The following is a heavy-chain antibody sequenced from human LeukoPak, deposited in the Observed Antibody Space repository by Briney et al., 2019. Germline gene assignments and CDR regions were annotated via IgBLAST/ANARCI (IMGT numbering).Heavy chain of an antibody. CDR2: IIPILGTA. CDR3: ARKGAVAGNFDY. CDR1: GGAFSSYA. Sequence: SVKVSCKASGGAFSSYAISWVRQAPGQGLEWMGGIIPILGTANYAQKFQGRVTITADESTSTAYMELSSLRSEDTAVYYCARKGAVAGNFDYWGQGTLVTVSS. D-gene: IGHD6-19*01. V-gene: IGHV1-69*01. J-gene: IGHJ4*02.